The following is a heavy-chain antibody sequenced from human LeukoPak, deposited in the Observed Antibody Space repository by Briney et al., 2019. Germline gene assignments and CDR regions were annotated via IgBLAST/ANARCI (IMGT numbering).Heavy chain of an antibody. CDR1: GGTFSSYA. J-gene: IGHJ3*02. D-gene: IGHD3-22*01. Sequence: SVKVSCKASGGTFSSYAISWVRQAPGQGLEWMGGIIPIFGTANYAQKFQGRVTITADESTSTAHMELSSLRSEDTAVYYCSITMIVVAGAFDIWGQGTMVTVSS. V-gene: IGHV1-69*13. CDR3: SITMIVVAGAFDI. CDR2: IIPIFGTA.